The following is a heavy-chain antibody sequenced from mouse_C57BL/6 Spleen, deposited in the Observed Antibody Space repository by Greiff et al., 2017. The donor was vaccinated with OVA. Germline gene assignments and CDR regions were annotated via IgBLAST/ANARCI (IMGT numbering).Heavy chain of an antibody. Sequence: QVQLKQSGAELARPGASVKMSCKASGYTFTSYTMHWVKQRPGQGLEWIGYINPSSGYTKYNQKFKDKATLTADKSSSTAYMQLSSLTSEDSAVYYCARSYDYPWYFDVWGTGTTVTVSS. J-gene: IGHJ1*03. CDR2: INPSSGYT. CDR3: ARSYDYPWYFDV. V-gene: IGHV1-4*01. D-gene: IGHD2-4*01. CDR1: GYTFTSYT.